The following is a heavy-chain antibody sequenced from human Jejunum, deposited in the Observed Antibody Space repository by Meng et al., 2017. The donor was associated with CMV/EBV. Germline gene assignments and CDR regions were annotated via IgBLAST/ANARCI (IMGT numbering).Heavy chain of an antibody. CDR1: GFTFDTYG. Sequence: CATSGFTFDTYGMLWLRQAPGKGLACVSSIIISSYTSYADSVKGRFTISRDNAKNSLYLQMNSLRAEDTAVYYCARVVKGGNYLEYWGQGTLVTVSS. CDR3: ARVVKGGNYLEY. D-gene: IGHD4-23*01. V-gene: IGHV3-21*01. J-gene: IGHJ4*02. CDR2: IIISSYT.